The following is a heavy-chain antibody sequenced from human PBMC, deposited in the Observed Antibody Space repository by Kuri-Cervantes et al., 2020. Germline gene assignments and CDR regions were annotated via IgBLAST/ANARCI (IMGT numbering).Heavy chain of an antibody. J-gene: IGHJ5*02. CDR1: GGTFSSYA. Sequence: SVKVSCKASGGTFSSYAISWVRQAPGQGLEWMGGIIPIFGTANYAQKFQGRVTMTRNTSISTAYMELSSLRSEDTAVYYCARDPSSGYYLWGQGTLVTVSS. CDR3: ARDPSSGYYL. D-gene: IGHD3-22*01. CDR2: IIPIFGTA. V-gene: IGHV1-69*05.